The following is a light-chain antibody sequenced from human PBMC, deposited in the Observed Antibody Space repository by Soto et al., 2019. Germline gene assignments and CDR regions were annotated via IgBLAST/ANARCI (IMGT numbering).Light chain of an antibody. V-gene: IGKV1-39*01. J-gene: IGKJ5*01. CDR2: AAS. CDR3: QQSYSFPIT. CDR1: QSITNY. Sequence: DIQMTQSPSSLSVSVGDRVSITCRASQSITNYLNWYQQKPGKAPKLLIHAASSMQSGVPARFSGSGSGTDFTLTISSLQPEDFAIYYCQQSYSFPITFGQGTRLEIK.